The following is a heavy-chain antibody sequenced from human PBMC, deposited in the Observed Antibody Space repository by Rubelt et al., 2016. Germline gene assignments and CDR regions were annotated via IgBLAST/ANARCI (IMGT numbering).Heavy chain of an antibody. CDR1: GGSISNSIYY. CDR3: ARSNYFDY. Sequence: QLQLQESGPGLVKPSEALSLTCIVSGGSISNSIYYWGWIRQPPGKGLEWIGSIYYSWSTYYNPYLKSRVTISVDTSKNQFSLKLSSVTAADTAVYYCARSNYFDYWGQGTLVTVSS. V-gene: IGHV4-39*01. J-gene: IGHJ4*02. CDR2: IYYSWST.